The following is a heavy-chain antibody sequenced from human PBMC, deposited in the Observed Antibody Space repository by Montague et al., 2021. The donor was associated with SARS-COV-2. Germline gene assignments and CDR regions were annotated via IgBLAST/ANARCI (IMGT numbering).Heavy chain of an antibody. CDR2: IFHSGAA. V-gene: IGHV4/OR15-8*02. CDR1: GGFISSGNW. D-gene: IGHD6-13*01. J-gene: IGHJ5*02. CDR3: ARDFVAAVPDRFDP. Sequence: SETLSLTCAVSGGFISSGNWWSWVRQPPGKGLEWIGEIFHSGAAXYNPSLKSRLTISMDKSKNEFSLKLNSVTAADTAMYYCARDFVAAVPDRFDPWGQGVLVTVSS.